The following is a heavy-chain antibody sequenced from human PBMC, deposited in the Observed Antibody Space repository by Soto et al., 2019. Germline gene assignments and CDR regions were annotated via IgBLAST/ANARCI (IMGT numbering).Heavy chain of an antibody. CDR1: GGSISSYY. J-gene: IGHJ3*02. CDR2: IYYSGST. CDR3: ARYRDYLDAFDI. D-gene: IGHD4-17*01. V-gene: IGHV4-59*01. Sequence: SETLSLTCTVSGGSISSYYWSWIRQPPGKGLEWIGYIYYSGSTNYNPSLKSRVTISVDTSKNQFSLKLSSVTAADTAVYYCARYRDYLDAFDIWGQGTMVTVSS.